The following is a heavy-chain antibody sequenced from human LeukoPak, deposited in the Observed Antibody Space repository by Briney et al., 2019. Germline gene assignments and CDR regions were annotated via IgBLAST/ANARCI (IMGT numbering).Heavy chain of an antibody. V-gene: IGHV3-23*01. CDR2: ISGSGGST. D-gene: IGHD5-12*01. J-gene: IGHJ6*03. Sequence: GGSLRLSCAASGFTFGSYAMSWVRQAPGKGPEWVSAISGSGGSTYYADSVKGRFTISRDNSKSTLYLQMNSLRAEDTAVYYCAKEASGYVGYYMDVWGKGTTVTVSS. CDR1: GFTFGSYA. CDR3: AKEASGYVGYYMDV.